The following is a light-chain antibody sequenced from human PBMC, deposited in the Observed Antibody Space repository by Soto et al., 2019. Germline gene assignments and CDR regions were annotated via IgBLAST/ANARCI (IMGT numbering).Light chain of an antibody. CDR1: QSVGTD. V-gene: IGKV3-11*01. J-gene: IGKJ4*01. CDR3: QHHSNWPVT. CDR2: GAH. Sequence: EIVLTQSPATLSLSPGDGATLSCRASQSVGTDLAWYQQKPGQAPRLLLYGAHIRATGIPARFSGGGSGTDFSLSIGSLEPEDFAVYYWQHHSNWPVTFGGGTKVEIK.